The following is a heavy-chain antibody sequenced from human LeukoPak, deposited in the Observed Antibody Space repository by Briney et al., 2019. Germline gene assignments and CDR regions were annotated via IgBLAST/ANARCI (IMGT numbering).Heavy chain of an antibody. V-gene: IGHV3-7*01. Sequence: GGSLRLSCVASGFTFSDYLMSWVRQAPGKGLEWVTTMKDDGSEGYYVDSVKGRFTVSRDNAKQSQYLQMNSLRNEDTGVYYCARFGQGTAALDVWGKGTTVTVSS. CDR1: GFTFSDYL. D-gene: IGHD6-13*01. J-gene: IGHJ6*04. CDR2: MKDDGSEG. CDR3: ARFGQGTAALDV.